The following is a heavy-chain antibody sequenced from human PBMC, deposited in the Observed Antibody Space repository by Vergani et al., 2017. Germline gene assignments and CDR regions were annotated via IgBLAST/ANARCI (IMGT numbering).Heavy chain of an antibody. J-gene: IGHJ6*02. D-gene: IGHD6-19*01. V-gene: IGHV1-2*02. CDR2: INPNSGGT. CDR1: GYTFTGYY. CDR3: ARDRAVAGTAYYYYGMDV. Sequence: QVQLVQSRAEVKKPGASVKVSCKASGYTFTGYYMHWVRQAPGQGLEWMGWINPNSGGTNYAQKFQGRVTMTRDTSISTAYMELSRLRSDDTAVYYCARDRAVAGTAYYYYGMDVWGQGTTVTVSS.